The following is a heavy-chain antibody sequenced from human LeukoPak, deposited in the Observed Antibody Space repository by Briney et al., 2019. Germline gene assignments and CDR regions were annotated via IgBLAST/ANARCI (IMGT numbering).Heavy chain of an antibody. CDR2: IIPVYGAA. J-gene: IGHJ4*02. V-gene: IGHV1-69*05. CDR1: GGTFSLYA. CDR3: ARGGYSGYDPNYFNY. Sequence: GASVKVSCKASGGTFSLYAIGWVRQAPGQGLEWRGGIIPVYGAANYAQKFQGRVTIATDESTSTAYMELSSMRSDDTAVYYCARGGYSGYDPNYFNYWGQGTLVTVSS. D-gene: IGHD5-12*01.